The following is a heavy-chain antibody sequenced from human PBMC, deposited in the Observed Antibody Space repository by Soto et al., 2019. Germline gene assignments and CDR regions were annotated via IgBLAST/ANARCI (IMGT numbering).Heavy chain of an antibody. Sequence: AKVSCKAYGYKLTGHYITWVLQAPEHGPEWMGEIGPESGGTRYAQKFQGRVTMTRDMSITTVYMELNNLSPDDTAVYYCGRGRSGQIVVFYWGQGTPLTVSS. J-gene: IGHJ4*02. CDR2: IGPESGGT. CDR3: GRGRSGQIVVFY. V-gene: IGHV1-2*02. CDR1: GYKLTGHY. D-gene: IGHD1-26*01.